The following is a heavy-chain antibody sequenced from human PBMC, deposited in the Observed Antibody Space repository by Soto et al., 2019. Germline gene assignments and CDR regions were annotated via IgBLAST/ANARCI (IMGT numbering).Heavy chain of an antibody. Sequence: EVQLVESGGGLVQPGGSLRLSCEASGFTFRNYDMHWVRQGTGKGLEWVSGISAAGDPDYADSVEGRFTLSRENAQNSFFLQMNSLRVGDTVVYYCARTDRDFYGRYVWGQGTMVIVSS. CDR2: ISAAGDP. CDR1: GFTFRNYD. V-gene: IGHV3-13*05. J-gene: IGHJ6*02. CDR3: ARTDRDFYGRYV.